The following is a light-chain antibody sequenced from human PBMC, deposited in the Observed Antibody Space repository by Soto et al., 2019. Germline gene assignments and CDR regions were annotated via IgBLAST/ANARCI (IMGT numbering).Light chain of an antibody. V-gene: IGKV3-20*01. J-gene: IGKJ1*01. CDR1: QSVSSSY. Sequence: EIVLTQSPATLSWSPGERATLSCRASQSVSSSYLAWYQQKPGQAPRLLIYGASARATGIPDRFSGSGSGTDFTLTITRLEPEDFAIYYCQQYSRSPPTFGRGTKVDIK. CDR3: QQYSRSPPT. CDR2: GAS.